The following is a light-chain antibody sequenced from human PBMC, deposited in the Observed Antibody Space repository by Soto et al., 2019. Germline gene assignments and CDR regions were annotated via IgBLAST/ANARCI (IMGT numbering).Light chain of an antibody. CDR2: DVT. Sequence: QSALTQPASVSGPPGQSITISCTGTSSDIGGYNYVSWYQQHPGKAPKLMIYDVTNRPSGVSNRFSGSKSGNTASLTISGLQAEDEADYYCNSYTSSSTHVVFGGGTKLTVL. CDR1: SSDIGGYNY. CDR3: NSYTSSSTHVV. V-gene: IGLV2-14*01. J-gene: IGLJ2*01.